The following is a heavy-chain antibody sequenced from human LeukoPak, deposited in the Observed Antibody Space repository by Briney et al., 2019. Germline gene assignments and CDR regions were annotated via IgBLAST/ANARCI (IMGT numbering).Heavy chain of an antibody. CDR3: AKDSMRIGEVVGATHYFDY. D-gene: IGHD1-26*01. CDR2: IWYGGSNK. J-gene: IGHJ4*02. V-gene: IGHV3-33*06. Sequence: PGRSLRLSCAASGFPLSSYGMHWVRQAPGKGLEWVADIWYGGSNKYYAASVKGHFTSSRDNCKNTLYLQMNSLRAEDRAVYYCAKDSMRIGEVVGATHYFDYRGQGTLVSVSS. CDR1: GFPLSSYG.